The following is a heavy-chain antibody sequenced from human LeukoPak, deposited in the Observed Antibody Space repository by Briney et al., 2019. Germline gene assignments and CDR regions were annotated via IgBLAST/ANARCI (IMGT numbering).Heavy chain of an antibody. D-gene: IGHD2-15*01. CDR2: ISYDGSNK. Sequence: PGGSLRLSCAASGFTFSSYGMHWVRQAPGKGLEWVAVISYDGSNKYYADSVKGRFTISRDNSKNTLYLQMNSLRAEDTAVYYCAKDRYCSGGSCVNWFDPWGQGTLVTVSS. CDR3: AKDRYCSGGSCVNWFDP. J-gene: IGHJ5*02. CDR1: GFTFSSYG. V-gene: IGHV3-30*18.